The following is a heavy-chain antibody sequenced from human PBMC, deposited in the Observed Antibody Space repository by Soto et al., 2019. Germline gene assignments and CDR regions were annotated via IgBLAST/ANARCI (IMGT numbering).Heavy chain of an antibody. Sequence: PGGSLRLSCAASGFTFTRYSMNWVRQAPGKGLEWVSSISSTTNYIYYGDSMKGRFTISRDNAKNSLYLEMNSLKAEDTAVYYCARESEDLTSNFDYWGQGTLVTVSS. J-gene: IGHJ4*02. CDR2: ISSTTNYI. CDR3: ARESEDLTSNFDY. V-gene: IGHV3-21*06. CDR1: GFTFTRYS.